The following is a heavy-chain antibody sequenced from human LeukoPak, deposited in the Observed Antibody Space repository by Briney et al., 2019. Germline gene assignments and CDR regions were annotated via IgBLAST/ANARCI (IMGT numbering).Heavy chain of an antibody. V-gene: IGHV3-21*01. J-gene: IGHJ4*02. CDR3: ARAPTVLVGYCSSSSCQADY. CDR2: ITSSSAYI. Sequence: GGSLRLSCAASGFIFSNYAMNWVRQAPGKGLEWVSSITSSSAYIYYADSVKGRFTISRDNAKKSLYLQMNGLRVEDTAVYYCARAPTVLVGYCSSSSCQADYWGQGTLVTVSS. D-gene: IGHD2-2*01. CDR1: GFIFSNYA.